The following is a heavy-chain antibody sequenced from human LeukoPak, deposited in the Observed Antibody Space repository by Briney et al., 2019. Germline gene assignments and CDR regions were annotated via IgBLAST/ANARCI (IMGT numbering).Heavy chain of an antibody. V-gene: IGHV3-74*01. Sequence: GGSLRLSCAASGFTFTDYWMHWVRQAPGKGLVWVSTINTDTRGTYYADSVKGRFTISRDNAKNTLYLHMNSLRAEDTAVYYCARAGAYHFDNWGQGTLVTVSS. D-gene: IGHD3-16*01. CDR3: ARAGAYHFDN. CDR1: GFTFTDYW. J-gene: IGHJ4*02. CDR2: INTDTRGT.